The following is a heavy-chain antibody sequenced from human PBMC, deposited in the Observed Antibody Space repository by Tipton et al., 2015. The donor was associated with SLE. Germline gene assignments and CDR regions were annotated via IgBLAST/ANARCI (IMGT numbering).Heavy chain of an antibody. CDR2: IYYSGST. CDR1: GGSINSYY. Sequence: TLSLTCTVSGGSINSYYWSWIRQPPGKGLEWIGYIYYSGSTNYNPSLKSRVTISVDTSKNQFSLKLSSVTAADTAVYYCARHGLRNVADHWYFDLWGRGTLVTVSS. V-gene: IGHV4-59*08. CDR3: ARHGLRNVADHWYFDL. D-gene: IGHD6-19*01. J-gene: IGHJ2*01.